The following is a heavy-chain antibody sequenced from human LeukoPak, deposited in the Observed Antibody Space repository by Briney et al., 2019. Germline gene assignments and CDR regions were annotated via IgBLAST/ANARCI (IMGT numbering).Heavy chain of an antibody. Sequence: LGGSLRLSCAVSGLTIINNFMGWVRQAPGKGLEWVSLIYSGGSTYSADSAKGRFTISRDNSKNTLHLQMNSLRAEDTAVYYCARDTDYYGSGRHGFFDHWGQGTLVTVSS. CDR1: GLTIINNF. J-gene: IGHJ1*01. CDR3: ARDTDYYGSGRHGFFDH. D-gene: IGHD3-10*01. CDR2: IYSGGST. V-gene: IGHV3-66*01.